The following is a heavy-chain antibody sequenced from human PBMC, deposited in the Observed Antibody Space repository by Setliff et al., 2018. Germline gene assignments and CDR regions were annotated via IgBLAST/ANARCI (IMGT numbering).Heavy chain of an antibody. D-gene: IGHD1-7*01. Sequence: GASVKVSCKASGGTLSTLAITWVRQAPGQGLEWMGGTIPLLPLPNYAVKFQGGVTITADKSTTTAYMELTSLTAEDTAVYYCARKAITGTTKKYYYYLDVWGQGTTVTVSS. CDR2: TIPLLPLP. J-gene: IGHJ6*03. V-gene: IGHV1-69*10. CDR1: GGTLSTLA. CDR3: ARKAITGTTKKYYYYLDV.